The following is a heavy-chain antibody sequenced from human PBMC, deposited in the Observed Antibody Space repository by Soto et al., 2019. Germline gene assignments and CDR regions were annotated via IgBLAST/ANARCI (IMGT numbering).Heavy chain of an antibody. CDR3: ARSGLAATAPPFDY. Sequence: QVQLVESGGGVVQPGRSLRLSCAASGFTFSSYGMHWVRQAPGKGLEWVAVIWYDGSNKYYADSVKGRFTISRDNSKNTQYLQMSSLRAEDTAVYYCARSGLAATAPPFDYWGQGTLVTVSS. J-gene: IGHJ4*02. D-gene: IGHD2-15*01. CDR2: IWYDGSNK. V-gene: IGHV3-33*01. CDR1: GFTFSSYG.